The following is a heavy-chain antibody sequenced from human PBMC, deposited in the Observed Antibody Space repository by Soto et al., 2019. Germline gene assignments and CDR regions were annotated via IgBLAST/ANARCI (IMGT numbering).Heavy chain of an antibody. D-gene: IGHD3-3*01. CDR2: MNPNSGSS. CDR3: ARALYHFDFWSDSYKANWFDP. J-gene: IGHJ5*02. V-gene: IGHV1-8*01. CDR1: GYTFTNYD. Sequence: ASVKVSCKASGYTFTNYDINWVRQAPGQGLEWMGWMNPNSGSSGYAQKFQGRVSMTRNSSISTACMELSSLRSEDTAVYYCARALYHFDFWSDSYKANWFDPWGQGTPVTVSS.